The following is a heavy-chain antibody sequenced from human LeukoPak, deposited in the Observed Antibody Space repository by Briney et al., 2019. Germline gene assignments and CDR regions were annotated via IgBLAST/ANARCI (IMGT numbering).Heavy chain of an antibody. CDR3: AREEGTYYFDGSGYFAY. J-gene: IGHJ4*02. V-gene: IGHV4-39*07. CDR2: IYYSGST. D-gene: IGHD3-22*01. CDR1: GDSMSSSHYC. Sequence: SETLSLTCTVSGDSMSSSHYCWGWIRQPPGKGLEWIGSIYYSGSTYYNPSLKSRVTISVDTSKNQFSLKLSSVTAADTAVYYCAREEGTYYFDGSGYFAYWGQGTLVTVSS.